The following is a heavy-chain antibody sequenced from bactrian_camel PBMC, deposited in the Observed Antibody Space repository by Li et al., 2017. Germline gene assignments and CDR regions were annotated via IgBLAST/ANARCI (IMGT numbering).Heavy chain of an antibody. CDR2: INRRGGSTT. D-gene: IGHD6*01. V-gene: IGHV3S40*01. J-gene: IGHJ4*01. CDR1: GFTFSNYE. CDR3: VGDTWLY. Sequence: VQLVESGGGAVEAGGSLNLSCVTSGFTFSNYELSWVRQAPGKGLEWVAGINRRGGSTTYYADSVKGRLTISRDNAKSTLYLQLNNLRSDDTGTYYCVGDTWLYWGQGTQVTVS.